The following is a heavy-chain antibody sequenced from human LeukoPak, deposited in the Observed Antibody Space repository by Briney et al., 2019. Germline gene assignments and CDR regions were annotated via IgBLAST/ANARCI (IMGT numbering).Heavy chain of an antibody. D-gene: IGHD6-19*01. Sequence: ASVKVSCKASGYTFTSYYMHWVRQAPGQGLEWMGLINPTGGSTGYAQKFQGRVTMTRDTSTSTVYMEVSSLRSEDTAVYYCARSVYTIIAVIEGATNWFDPWGQGTLVTVSS. CDR2: INPTGGST. CDR3: ARSVYTIIAVIEGATNWFDP. J-gene: IGHJ5*02. V-gene: IGHV1-46*01. CDR1: GYTFTSYY.